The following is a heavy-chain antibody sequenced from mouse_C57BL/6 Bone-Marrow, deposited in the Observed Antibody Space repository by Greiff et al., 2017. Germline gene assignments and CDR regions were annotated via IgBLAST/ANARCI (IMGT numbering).Heavy chain of an antibody. CDR3: ARDWDYFDD. V-gene: IGHV1-80*01. CDR2: IYPGDGDT. D-gene: IGHD4-1*01. Sequence: QVQLKESGAELVKPGASVKISCKVSGYAFSTYWMNWVKQRPGTGLEWIGQIYPGDGDTNYNGKFKGKATLTADTSSSTAYMQRSSLTSEDSAVYFCARDWDYFDDWGQGTTLTVSS. J-gene: IGHJ2*01. CDR1: GYAFSTYW.